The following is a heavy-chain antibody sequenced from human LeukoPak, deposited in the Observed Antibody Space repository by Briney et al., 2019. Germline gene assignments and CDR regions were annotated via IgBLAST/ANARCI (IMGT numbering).Heavy chain of an antibody. J-gene: IGHJ4*02. D-gene: IGHD6-13*01. CDR1: GFAFNNAW. Sequence: AGGSLRLSCAASGFAFNNAWMTWVCQAPGKGLEWVGRIRGKTDGETTDYAAPVQGRFTISSDDSKDTLCLQMNSLKTEDTAGYYCILAAAGPAYWGQGTLVTVSS. V-gene: IGHV3-15*01. CDR3: ILAAAGPAY. CDR2: IRGKTDGETT.